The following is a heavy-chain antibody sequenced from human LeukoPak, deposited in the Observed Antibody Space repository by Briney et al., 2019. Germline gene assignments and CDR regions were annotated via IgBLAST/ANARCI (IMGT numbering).Heavy chain of an antibody. D-gene: IGHD5-18*01. J-gene: IGHJ4*02. CDR1: GGTFSSYA. CDR3: ARGDTAMVTGDY. Sequence: GASVKVSCKASGGTFSSYAISWVRQAPGQGLEWMGRIIPILGIANYAQKFQGRVTITADKSTSTAYMELSSLRSEDTAVYYCARGDTAMVTGDYWGQGTPVTVSS. V-gene: IGHV1-69*04. CDR2: IIPILGIA.